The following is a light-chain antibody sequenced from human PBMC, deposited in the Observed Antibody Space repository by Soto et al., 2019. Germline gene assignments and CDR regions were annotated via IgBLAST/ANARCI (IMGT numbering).Light chain of an antibody. V-gene: IGKV1-5*03. Sequence: DIQMTQSPSTLPASVGDRVTDTCRASQSIRSWLAWYQEKPGKAPKLLIYKASLLETGVPSRFSGSASGTEFTLTISSLQTDDFGTYYCQQYNSHPWTFGQGTKVEMK. CDR1: QSIRSW. J-gene: IGKJ1*01. CDR3: QQYNSHPWT. CDR2: KAS.